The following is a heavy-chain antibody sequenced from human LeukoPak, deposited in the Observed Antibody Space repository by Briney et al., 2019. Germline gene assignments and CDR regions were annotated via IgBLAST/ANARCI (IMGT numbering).Heavy chain of an antibody. D-gene: IGHD3-22*01. J-gene: IGHJ4*02. Sequence: ASVTVSCKASGYTFTSYGISWVRQAPGQGLEWMGWISAYNGNTNYAQKLQGRVTMTTDTSTSTAYMELRSLRSDDTAVYYCARDRTSTDYYYDSSGLYYFDYWGQGTLVTVSS. CDR2: ISAYNGNT. CDR3: ARDRTSTDYYYDSSGLYYFDY. CDR1: GYTFTSYG. V-gene: IGHV1-18*01.